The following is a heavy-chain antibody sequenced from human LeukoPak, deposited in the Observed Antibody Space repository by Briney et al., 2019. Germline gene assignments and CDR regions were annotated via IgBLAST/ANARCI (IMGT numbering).Heavy chain of an antibody. J-gene: IGHJ4*02. Sequence: GGSLRLSCAASGFTFSSYAMSWVRLAPGKEPEWVSTISGSGGNTYYADSVKGRFTISRDNSKNTLFLQMNSLRAEDTAVYYCAKGSLGSWYFFDYWGQGTLVTVSS. CDR2: ISGSGGNT. CDR3: AKGSLGSWYFFDY. V-gene: IGHV3-23*01. CDR1: GFTFSSYA. D-gene: IGHD6-13*01.